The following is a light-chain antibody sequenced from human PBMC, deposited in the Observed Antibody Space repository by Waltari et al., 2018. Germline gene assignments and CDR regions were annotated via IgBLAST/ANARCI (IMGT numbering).Light chain of an antibody. CDR2: AAS. CDR1: QSIGKY. CDR3: QNHERLPAT. J-gene: IGKJ1*01. V-gene: IGKV3-20*01. Sequence: IVLTQSPGTLSLSPGERATLSCRASQSIGKYLVWYQQKPGQAPRLRIYAASSRATCVPDRFSGSGSGTDVSLTISRLEPEDFAVYYCQNHERLPATFGQGTKVEIK.